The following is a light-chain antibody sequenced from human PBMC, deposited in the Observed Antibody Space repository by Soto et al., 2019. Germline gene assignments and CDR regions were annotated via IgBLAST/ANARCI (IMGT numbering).Light chain of an antibody. Sequence: QSVLTQPPSVSGAPGQRVTISCTGSSSNIGAGYGVHWYQQLPGTAPKLLIYGNSNRPSGVPDRFSGSKSGTSASLAITGLQAEDEADYYCQSYDSSLSGSPVFGGGTKLTVI. CDR2: GNS. CDR3: QSYDSSLSGSPV. J-gene: IGLJ2*01. CDR1: SSNIGAGYG. V-gene: IGLV1-40*01.